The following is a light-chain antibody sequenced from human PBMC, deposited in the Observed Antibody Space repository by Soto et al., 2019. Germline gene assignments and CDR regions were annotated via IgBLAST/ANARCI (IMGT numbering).Light chain of an antibody. CDR1: QSVSSSY. Sequence: EIVLTQSPGTLSLSPGERATLSCRASQSVSSSYLAWYQQKPGQAPRLLIYGASSRATGIPDRFSGSGSGTAFTLTISRLEPEDFALYYGQKYGSQRTSGQGTKVKSN. J-gene: IGKJ1*01. CDR2: GAS. V-gene: IGKV3-20*01. CDR3: QKYGSQRT.